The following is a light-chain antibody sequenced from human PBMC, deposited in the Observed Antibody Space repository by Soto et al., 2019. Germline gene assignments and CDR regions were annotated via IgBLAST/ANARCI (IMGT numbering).Light chain of an antibody. CDR1: SGDIGTYNY. CDR3: SSYRSGSTL. J-gene: IGLJ2*01. Sequence: QSALTQPASGSGSPGQWITIFCTGTSGDIGTYNYVSWYQQHPGKVPKLIIYEVVHRPSGVSNRFSGNKSGNTASLTISGLQAEDEADYYCSSYRSGSTLFGGGTKVTVL. CDR2: EVV. V-gene: IGLV2-14*01.